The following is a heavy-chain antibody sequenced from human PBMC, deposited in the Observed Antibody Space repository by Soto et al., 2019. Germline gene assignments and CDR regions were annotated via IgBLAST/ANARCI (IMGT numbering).Heavy chain of an antibody. V-gene: IGHV3-23*01. J-gene: IGHJ5*02. CDR1: GFPFSDHA. CDR2: ITGRGDST. D-gene: IGHD1-26*01. Sequence: EVQLLESGGALVQPGGSPRLSCAASGFPFSDHAMHWVRQTPGKGLEWVSAITGRGDSTYYADSVKGRFTISRDNSKSTLYLQMMSLRAEDTAVYYCAKDLYVQPPSGWFDPWGQGTVVTVSS. CDR3: AKDLYVQPPSGWFDP.